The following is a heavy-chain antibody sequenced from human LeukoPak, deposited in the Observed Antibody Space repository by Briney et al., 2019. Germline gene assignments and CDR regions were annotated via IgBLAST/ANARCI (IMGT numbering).Heavy chain of an antibody. Sequence: SETLSLTCTVSGGSISSSSYYWGWIRQPPGKGLEWVGSIYYSGSTYYNPSLKSRVTISVDTSKNQFSLKLSSVTAADTAVYYCAREGYSSGIDYWGQGTLVTVSS. CDR2: IYYSGST. D-gene: IGHD6-19*01. J-gene: IGHJ4*02. V-gene: IGHV4-39*07. CDR1: GGSISSSSYY. CDR3: AREGYSSGIDY.